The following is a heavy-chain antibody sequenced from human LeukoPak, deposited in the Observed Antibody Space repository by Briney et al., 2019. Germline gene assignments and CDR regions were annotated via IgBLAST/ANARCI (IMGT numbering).Heavy chain of an antibody. CDR3: ARDRRAVAGGGNQLDNWFDP. Sequence: NSSETLSLTCTVSGYSISSGYYWGWIRQPPGKGLEWIGRIYHSGSTYYNPSLKRRVTISVDTSKNQFSLKLSSVTAADTAVYYCARDRRAVAGGGNQLDNWFDPWGQGTLVTVSS. CDR2: IYHSGST. D-gene: IGHD6-19*01. CDR1: GYSISSGYY. J-gene: IGHJ5*02. V-gene: IGHV4-38-2*02.